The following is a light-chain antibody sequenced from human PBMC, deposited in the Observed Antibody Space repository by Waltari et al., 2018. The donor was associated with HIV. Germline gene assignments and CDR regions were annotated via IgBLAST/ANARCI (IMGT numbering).Light chain of an antibody. CDR1: HSDIGTYNY. CDR3: SSYTPTSFVV. V-gene: IGLV2-14*01. J-gene: IGLJ2*01. CDR2: EVA. Sequence: QSALTQPASVSGSPGPSTTISCFGTHSDIGTYNYFSWYQQLPGKVPKLLIYEVANRPSGISHLFSGSKSGNTAYLTLSGLQAEDEADYYCSSYTPTSFVVFGGGTKLTVL.